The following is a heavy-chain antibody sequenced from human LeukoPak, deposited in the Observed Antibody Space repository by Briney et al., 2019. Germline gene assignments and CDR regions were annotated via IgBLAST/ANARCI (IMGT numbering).Heavy chain of an antibody. Sequence: SETLSLTCTVSGGSISSGDYYWSWIRQPPGKGLEWIGYIYYSGSTYYNPSLKSRVSISVDTSKNQFSLKLSSVTAADTAVYYCARVGSGYYGSGSYPLDYWGQGTLVTVSS. J-gene: IGHJ4*02. D-gene: IGHD3-10*01. CDR3: ARVGSGYYGSGSYPLDY. V-gene: IGHV4-30-4*01. CDR1: GGSISSGDYY. CDR2: IYYSGST.